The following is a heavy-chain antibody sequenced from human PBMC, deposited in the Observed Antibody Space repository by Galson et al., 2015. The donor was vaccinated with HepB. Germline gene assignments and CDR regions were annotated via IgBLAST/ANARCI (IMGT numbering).Heavy chain of an antibody. J-gene: IGHJ1*01. CDR1: GYTFTSYA. CDR2: INTNTGNP. D-gene: IGHD5-18*01. Sequence: SVKVSCKASGYTFTSYAMNWVRQAPGQGLEWMGWINTNTGNPTYAQGFTGRFVFSLDTSVSTAYLQISSLKAEDTAVYYCARGHVDTAMEYFQHWGQGTLVTVSS. V-gene: IGHV7-4-1*02. CDR3: ARGHVDTAMEYFQH.